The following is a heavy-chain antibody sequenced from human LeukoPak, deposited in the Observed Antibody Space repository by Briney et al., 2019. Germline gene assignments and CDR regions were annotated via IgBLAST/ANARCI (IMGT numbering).Heavy chain of an antibody. V-gene: IGHV3-30*03. D-gene: IGHD5-12*01. CDR2: ISYDGSYK. J-gene: IGHJ4*02. Sequence: GRSLRLSCAASGFTFSSYGMHWVRQAPGKGLEWVALISYDGSYKYYADSVKGRFTISRDNAKNSLYLQMNSLRAEDTAVYYCARDRGYSGYDLTFDYWGQGTLVTVSS. CDR3: ARDRGYSGYDLTFDY. CDR1: GFTFSSYG.